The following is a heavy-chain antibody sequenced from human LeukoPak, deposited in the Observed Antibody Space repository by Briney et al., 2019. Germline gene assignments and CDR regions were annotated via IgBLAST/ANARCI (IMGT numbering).Heavy chain of an antibody. V-gene: IGHV4-39*01. D-gene: IGHD6-13*01. Sequence: SETLSLTCTVSGGSISSSSYYWGWIRQPPGKGLGWIGSIYYSGSTYYNPSLKSRVTISVDTSKNQFSLKLSSVTAADTAVYYCARGGSYSSSSFDYWGQGTLVTVSS. CDR1: GGSISSSSYY. CDR3: ARGGSYSSSSFDY. CDR2: IYYSGST. J-gene: IGHJ4*02.